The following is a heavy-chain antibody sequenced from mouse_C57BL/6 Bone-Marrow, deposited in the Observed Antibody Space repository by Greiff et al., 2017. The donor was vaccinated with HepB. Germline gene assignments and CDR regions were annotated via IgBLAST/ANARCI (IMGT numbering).Heavy chain of an antibody. D-gene: IGHD1-1*01. V-gene: IGHV5-16*01. CDR2: INYDGSST. J-gene: IGHJ4*01. Sequence: EVQVVESEGGLVQPGSSMKLSCTASGFTFSDYYMAWVRQVPEKGLEWVANINYDGSSTYYLDSLKSRFIISRDNAKNILYLQMSSLKSEDTATYYCAREGNYGTYAMDYWGQGTSVTVSS. CDR3: AREGNYGTYAMDY. CDR1: GFTFSDYY.